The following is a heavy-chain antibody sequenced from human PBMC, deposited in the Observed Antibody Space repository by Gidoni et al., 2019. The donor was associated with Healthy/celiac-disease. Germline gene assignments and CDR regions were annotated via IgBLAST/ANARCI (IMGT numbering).Heavy chain of an antibody. V-gene: IGHV3-48*01. CDR3: AKGPQVYDY. Sequence: EVQLVESGGGLVQPGGSLRRSCAVSGFTFSSYSMNWVRQAPVNGLELVSYISSSSSTIYYADSVKGRFTISRDNAKNSLYLQMNSLRAEDTAVYYCAKGPQVYDYWGQGTLVTVSS. D-gene: IGHD6-6*01. J-gene: IGHJ4*02. CDR1: GFTFSSYS. CDR2: ISSSSSTI.